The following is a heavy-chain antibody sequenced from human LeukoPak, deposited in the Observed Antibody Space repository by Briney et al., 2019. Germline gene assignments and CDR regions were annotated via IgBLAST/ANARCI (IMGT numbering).Heavy chain of an antibody. V-gene: IGHV4-59*01. Sequence: SETLSLTCSVSGGSISTYYWTWIRQPPGKGLEWIGYIYYSGSTNYNPSLKSRVTISVDTSKNQFSLNLRSVTAADTAVYFCARDKSTSTFDPWGQGTLVTVSS. CDR2: IYYSGST. CDR3: ARDKSTSTFDP. CDR1: GGSISTYY. J-gene: IGHJ5*02.